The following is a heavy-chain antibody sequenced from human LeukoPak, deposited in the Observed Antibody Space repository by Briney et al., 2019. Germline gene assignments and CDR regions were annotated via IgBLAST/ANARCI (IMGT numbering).Heavy chain of an antibody. D-gene: IGHD5-24*01. Sequence: GGSLRLSCAASGFTVSSNYMSWVRQAPGKGLEWVSVIYSGGSTYYADSVKGRFTISRDNSKNTLYLQMNSLRAGDTAVYYCARTIEMATISYFDYWGQGTLVTVSS. CDR2: IYSGGST. CDR1: GFTVSSNY. J-gene: IGHJ4*02. V-gene: IGHV3-53*01. CDR3: ARTIEMATISYFDY.